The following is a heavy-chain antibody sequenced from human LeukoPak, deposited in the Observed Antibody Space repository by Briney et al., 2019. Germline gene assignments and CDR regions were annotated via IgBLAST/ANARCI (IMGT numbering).Heavy chain of an antibody. CDR1: GYTFTSYY. V-gene: IGHV1-46*01. J-gene: IGHJ6*02. D-gene: IGHD5-18*01. CDR3: AGESGYSYGQAERRYYYGMDV. CDR2: INPSGGST. Sequence: GASVKVSCKASGYTFTSYYMHWVRQAPGQGLEWMGIINPSGGSTSYAQKFQGRVTMTRDTSTSTVYMELSSLRSEDTAVYYCAGESGYSYGQAERRYYYGMDVWGQGTTVTVSS.